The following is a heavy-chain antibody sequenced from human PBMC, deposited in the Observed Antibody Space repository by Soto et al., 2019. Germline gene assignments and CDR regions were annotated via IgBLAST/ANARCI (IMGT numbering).Heavy chain of an antibody. CDR3: AKWGDYYGSAPPYGMDV. Sequence: PGGSLRLSCAASGFTFSSYGMHWVRQAPGKALEWVAVISYDGSNKYYADSVKGRFTISRDNSKNTLYLQMNSLRAEDTAVYYCAKWGDYYGSAPPYGMDVLGQGTTVTVSS. D-gene: IGHD3-10*01. J-gene: IGHJ6*02. CDR2: ISYDGSNK. V-gene: IGHV3-30*18. CDR1: GFTFSSYG.